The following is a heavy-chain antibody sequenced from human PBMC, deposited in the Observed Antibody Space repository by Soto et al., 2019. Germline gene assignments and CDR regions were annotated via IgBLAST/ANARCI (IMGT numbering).Heavy chain of an antibody. Sequence: SETLSLTCTVSGGSISSSSYYWGWIRQPPGKGLEWIGSIYYSGSTYYNPSLKSRVTISVDTSKNQFSLKLSSVTAADTAVYYCARHDGDGYNYPPEYWGQGTLVTVSS. CDR2: IYYSGST. CDR3: ARHDGDGYNYPPEY. CDR1: GGSISSSSYY. D-gene: IGHD5-12*01. J-gene: IGHJ4*02. V-gene: IGHV4-39*01.